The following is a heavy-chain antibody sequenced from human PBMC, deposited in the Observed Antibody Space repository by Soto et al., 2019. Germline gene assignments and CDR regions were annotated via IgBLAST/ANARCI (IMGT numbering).Heavy chain of an antibody. CDR2: TGYGADT. CDR3: VNKDYIRSDGFGPCDF. Sequence: PGGSLRLSCVASGFMFSALHMRWILQALGKWLEWLSYTGYGADTFYSDSVKGRFAMSRDNSKNTIYRKISTPRAEDTALLYCVNKDYIRSDGFGPCDFWGQRSLVAFSS. V-gene: IGHV3-66*01. J-gene: IGHJ4*02. D-gene: IGHD3-10*02. CDR1: GFMFSALH.